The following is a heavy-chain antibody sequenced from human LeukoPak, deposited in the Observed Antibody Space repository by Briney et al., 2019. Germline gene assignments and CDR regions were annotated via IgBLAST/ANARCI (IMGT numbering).Heavy chain of an antibody. V-gene: IGHV4-34*01. Sequence: SETLSLTCAVSGGSFSGYYWTWIRQPPGKGLEWIGEINHSGSANYNPSLKSRVTISLDRSKNQFSLKLSSVTAADTAVYYCASNGLRYFDWLFYWGQGTLVTVSS. CDR1: GGSFSGYY. J-gene: IGHJ4*02. CDR3: ASNGLRYFDWLFY. D-gene: IGHD3-9*01. CDR2: INHSGSA.